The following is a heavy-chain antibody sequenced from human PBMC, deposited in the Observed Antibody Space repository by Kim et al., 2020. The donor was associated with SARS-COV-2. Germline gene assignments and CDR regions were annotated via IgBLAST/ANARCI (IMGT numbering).Heavy chain of an antibody. V-gene: IGHV3-21*01. CDR3: ARDGDYYDSAGYPDYFDS. J-gene: IGHJ4*02. Sequence: STYHMTWVRQAPGKGLEWLSSISRGGSSIFYADSVKGRFTISRDNAVNSLYLQLDSLRAEDTAVYYCARDGDYYDSAGYPDYFDSWGQGTLAT. D-gene: IGHD3-22*01. CDR2: ISRGGSSI. CDR1: STYH.